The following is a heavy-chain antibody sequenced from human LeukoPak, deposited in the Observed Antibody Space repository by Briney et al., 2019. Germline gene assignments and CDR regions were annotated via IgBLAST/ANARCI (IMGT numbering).Heavy chain of an antibody. J-gene: IGHJ3*02. Sequence: GESLRLSCAASGFTFSSYSMNWVRQAPGRGLEWVSSISSSSSYIYYADSVKGRFTISGDNSYNTAYLQMNSLRPEDTATYYCEKDGEWTFDIWGQGTLVTVSS. CDR1: GFTFSSYS. CDR3: EKDGEWTFDI. V-gene: IGHV3-21*04. CDR2: ISSSSSYI. D-gene: IGHD3-3*01.